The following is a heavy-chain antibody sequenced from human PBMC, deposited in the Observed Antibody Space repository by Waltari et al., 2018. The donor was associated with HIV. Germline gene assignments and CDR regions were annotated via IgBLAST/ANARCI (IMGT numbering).Heavy chain of an antibody. CDR3: SRDTFGEYDF. V-gene: IGHV3-74*01. Sequence: EVQLVQSGGGLIKPGGPMSLSCAASGFSVTNYWMHWVRHSRGKGLVWVSRINIDGRTIDYADSVKGRFTISRDSAKNTLSLQMNSLREEDTAVYYCSRDTFGEYDFWGQGALVTVSS. J-gene: IGHJ4*02. CDR2: INIDGRTI. CDR1: GFSVTNYW. D-gene: IGHD3-3*01.